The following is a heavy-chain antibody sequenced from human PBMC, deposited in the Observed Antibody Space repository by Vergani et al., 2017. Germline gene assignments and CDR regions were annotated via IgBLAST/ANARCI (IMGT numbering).Heavy chain of an antibody. V-gene: IGHV4-39*01. CDR2: IYYSGST. CDR3: ARRVLWWYNRSSWFDP. CDR1: GGSISSSSYY. Sequence: QLQLQESGPGLVKPSETLSLTCTVSGGSISSSSYYWGWIRQPPGKGLEWIGSIYYSGSTYYNPSLKSRFTISVDTSKNQVSLKLSSVTAADTAVYYCARRVLWWYNRSSWFDPWGQGTLVTVSS. J-gene: IGHJ5*02. D-gene: IGHD2-21*01.